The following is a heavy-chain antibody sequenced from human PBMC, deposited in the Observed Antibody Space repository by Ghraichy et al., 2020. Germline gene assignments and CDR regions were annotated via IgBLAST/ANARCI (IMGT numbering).Heavy chain of an antibody. CDR1: GGSFSGYY. J-gene: IGHJ2*01. V-gene: IGHV4-34*01. CDR2: INHSGST. CDR3: ARVMITFGGVIVIPKHWYFDL. Sequence: SETLSLTCAVYGGSFSGYYWSWIRQPPGKGLEWIGEINHSGSTNYNPSLKSRVTISVDTSKNQFSLKLSSVTAADTAVYYCARVMITFGGVIVIPKHWYFDLWGRGTLFTVSS. D-gene: IGHD3-16*02.